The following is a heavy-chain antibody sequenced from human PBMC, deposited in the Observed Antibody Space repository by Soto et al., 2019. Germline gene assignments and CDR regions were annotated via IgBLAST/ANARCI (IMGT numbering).Heavy chain of an antibody. CDR2: IIPIFGTA. CDR1: GGTFSSYA. CDR3: ARESVRGVIITRWFDP. D-gene: IGHD3-10*01. J-gene: IGHJ5*02. V-gene: IGHV1-69*01. Sequence: QVQLVQSGAEVKKPGSSVKVSCNASGGTFSSYAISWVRQAPGQGLEWMGGIIPIFGTANYAQKFQGRVTITADESTSTAYMELSSLRSEDTAVYYCARESVRGVIITRWFDPWGQGTLVTVSS.